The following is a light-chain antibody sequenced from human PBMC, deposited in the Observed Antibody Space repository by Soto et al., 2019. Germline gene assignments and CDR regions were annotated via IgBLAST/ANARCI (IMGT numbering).Light chain of an antibody. J-gene: IGLJ2*01. CDR3: GADHGSGSNFVFVG. CDR1: SGYSNYK. CDR2: VGTGGIVG. Sequence: QLVLTQPPSASASLGASVTLTCTLSSGYSNYKVDWYQQRPGKGPRFVMRVGTGGIVGSKGDGIPDRFSVLGSGLNRYLTIKNIQEEDESDYHCGADHGSGSNFVFVGFGGGTKLTVL. V-gene: IGLV9-49*01.